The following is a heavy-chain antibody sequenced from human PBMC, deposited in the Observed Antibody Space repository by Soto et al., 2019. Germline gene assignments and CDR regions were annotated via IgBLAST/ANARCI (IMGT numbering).Heavy chain of an antibody. CDR1: GFTFSSYA. CDR2: ISGSGGST. J-gene: IGHJ5*02. CDR3: AKNWEDCSSTSCYPNWFDP. V-gene: IGHV3-23*01. Sequence: EVQLLESGGGLVQPGGSLRLSCAASGFTFSSYAMSWVRQAPGKGLEWVSAISGSGGSTYYADSVKGRFTISRDNSKNMLYLQMNSLRAEDTAVYYCAKNWEDCSSTSCYPNWFDPWGQGTLVTVSS. D-gene: IGHD2-2*01.